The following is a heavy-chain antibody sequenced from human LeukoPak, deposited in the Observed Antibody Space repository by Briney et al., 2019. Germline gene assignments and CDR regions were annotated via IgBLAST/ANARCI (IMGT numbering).Heavy chain of an antibody. D-gene: IGHD1-1*01. V-gene: IGHV7-4-1*02. CDR2: INTNTGNP. J-gene: IGHJ6*02. CDR1: GDTFTSYA. CDR3: AGGGTVQRSHDYYGMDV. Sequence: ASVKVSCKASGDTFTSYAMNWVRQALGQGLEWMGWINTNTGNPTYAQGFTGRFVFSLDTSVSTAYLQISSLKAEDTAVYYCAGGGTVQRSHDYYGMDVWGQGTTVTVSS.